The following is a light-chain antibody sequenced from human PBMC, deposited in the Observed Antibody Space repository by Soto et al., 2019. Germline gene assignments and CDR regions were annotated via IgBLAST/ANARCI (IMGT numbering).Light chain of an antibody. CDR3: SSYTTSSTIV. V-gene: IGLV2-14*01. CDR2: EVT. J-gene: IGLJ2*01. CDR1: SNDVGVYNY. Sequence: QSALTQPASVSGSPGQSITISCTGTSNDVGVYNYVSWYQQHPGKAPKLMIYEVTNRPSGVSSRFSGSKSGNTASLTISGLQAEDEADYYCSSYTTSSTIVFGGGTKLTVL.